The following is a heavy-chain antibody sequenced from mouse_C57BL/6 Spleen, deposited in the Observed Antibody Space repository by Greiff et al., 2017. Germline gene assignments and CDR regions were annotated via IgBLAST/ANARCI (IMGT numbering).Heavy chain of an antibody. J-gene: IGHJ2*01. CDR2: IDPSDSET. CDR1: GYTFTSYW. Sequence: QVQLQQPGAELVRPGSSVKLSCKASGYTFTSYWMHWVKPRHIQGLAWIGKIDPSDSETPYNQKFQDKATLTVDKSSRTAYMQLSSLTSEDSAVDYCARGNYGSSFDDWGQGTTLTVSS. D-gene: IGHD1-1*01. CDR3: ARGNYGSSFDD. V-gene: IGHV1-52*01.